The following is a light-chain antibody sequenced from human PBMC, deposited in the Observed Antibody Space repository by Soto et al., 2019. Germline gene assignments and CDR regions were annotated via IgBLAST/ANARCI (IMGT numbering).Light chain of an antibody. Sequence: EIVLTQSPGTLSLSPGERVTLSCRASQSVSSSHLAWFQQKPGQAPRLLIYDASSRASGIPDRFSGSGSGTEFTLTISRLEPEDFAVYYCEQYDNSQWTFGQGTKVEIK. CDR1: QSVSSSH. CDR3: EQYDNSQWT. J-gene: IGKJ1*01. V-gene: IGKV3-20*01. CDR2: DAS.